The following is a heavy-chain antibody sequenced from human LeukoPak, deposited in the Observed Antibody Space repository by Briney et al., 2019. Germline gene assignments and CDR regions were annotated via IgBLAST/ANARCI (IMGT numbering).Heavy chain of an antibody. CDR2: IYWDDDK. CDR3: AHRYCSGGSCYSDPSWFDP. V-gene: IGHV2-5*02. CDR1: GFSLSTRGVG. Sequence: SGPTLVNPTQTLTLTCIFSGFSLSTRGVGVGWIRQPPGKALEWLSLIYWDDDKRYSPSLKSRLTITQDTPKNQVVLTMTNMDPVDTATYYCAHRYCSGGSCYSDPSWFDPWGQGTLVTVSS. D-gene: IGHD2-15*01. J-gene: IGHJ5*02.